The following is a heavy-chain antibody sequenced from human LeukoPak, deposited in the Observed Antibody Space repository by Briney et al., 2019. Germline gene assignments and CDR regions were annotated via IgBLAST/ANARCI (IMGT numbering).Heavy chain of an antibody. Sequence: GESLKISCKGSGYSFTSYWIGWVRQMPGKGLEWMGIFYPGDSDTRYSPSFQGQVTISADKSISTAYLQWSSLKASDTAMYYCARRSYYYDSSGYYWFDYWGQGTLVTVSS. V-gene: IGHV5-51*01. CDR2: FYPGDSDT. D-gene: IGHD3-22*01. CDR3: ARRSYYYDSSGYYWFDY. CDR1: GYSFTSYW. J-gene: IGHJ4*02.